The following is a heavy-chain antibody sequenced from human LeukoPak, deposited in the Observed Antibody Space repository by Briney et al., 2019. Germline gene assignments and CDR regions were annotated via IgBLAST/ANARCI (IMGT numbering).Heavy chain of an antibody. CDR1: EFTFSSYT. J-gene: IGHJ4*02. V-gene: IGHV3-21*01. CDR2: ISGTTTYI. D-gene: IGHD3-10*01. CDR3: ARGNNYHGSGSSYYFDY. Sequence: PGGSLRLSCAASEFTFSSYTLNWVRQAPGRGLEWISSISGTTTYIYYADSLKGRFTISRDNAKNSPYLQMNSLRAEDTAVYYCARGNNYHGSGSSYYFDYWGQGTLVTVSS.